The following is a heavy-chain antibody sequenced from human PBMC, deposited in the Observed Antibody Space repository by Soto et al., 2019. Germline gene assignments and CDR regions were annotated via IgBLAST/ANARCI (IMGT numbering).Heavy chain of an antibody. V-gene: IGHV1-3*01. CDR1: GCTFTSYA. CDR2: INAVNGNT. J-gene: IGHJ4*02. Sequence: ASVKVSCKASGCTFTSYAMNWVRQAPGQRLEWMGWINAVNGNTKYSQKFQGRVTITRDTSTSTAYMELSSLRSEDTAVYYCARESRYCSGGSCYFLPGIDYWGQGTLVTVSS. D-gene: IGHD2-15*01. CDR3: ARESRYCSGGSCYFLPGIDY.